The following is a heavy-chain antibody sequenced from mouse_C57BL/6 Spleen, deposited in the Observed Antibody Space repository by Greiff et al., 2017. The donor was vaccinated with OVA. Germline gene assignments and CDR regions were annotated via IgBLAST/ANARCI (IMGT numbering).Heavy chain of an antibody. CDR2: IDPSDSYT. CDR3: ATHWAYYFDY. Sequence: QVQLQQSGAELVRPGTSVKLSCKASGYTFTSYWMHWVKQRPGQGLEWIGVIDPSDSYTNYNQKFKGKATLTVDTSSSTAYMQLSSLTSEDSAVYYCATHWAYYFDYWGQGTTLTVSS. J-gene: IGHJ2*01. CDR1: GYTFTSYW. D-gene: IGHD4-1*01. V-gene: IGHV1-59*01.